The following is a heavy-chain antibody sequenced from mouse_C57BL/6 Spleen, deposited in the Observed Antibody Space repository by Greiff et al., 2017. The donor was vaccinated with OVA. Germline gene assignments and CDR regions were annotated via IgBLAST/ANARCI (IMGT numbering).Heavy chain of an antibody. CDR3: ARLGWDDAYFDY. CDR2: ISSGGSYT. D-gene: IGHD2-3*01. J-gene: IGHJ2*01. V-gene: IGHV5-6*01. Sequence: DVQLQESGGDLVKPGGSLKLSCAASGFTFSSYGMSWVRQTPDKRLEWVATISSGGSYTYYPDSVKGRFTISRDNAKNTLYLQMSSLKSEDTAMYYCARLGWDDAYFDYWGQGTTLTVSS. CDR1: GFTFSSYG.